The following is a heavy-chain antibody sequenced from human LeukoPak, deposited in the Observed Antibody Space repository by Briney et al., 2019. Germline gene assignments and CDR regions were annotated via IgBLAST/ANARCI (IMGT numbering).Heavy chain of an antibody. CDR3: ARGRYSYGPNDY. CDR1: GGSISSGGYY. V-gene: IGHV4-31*03. D-gene: IGHD5-18*01. Sequence: MSSETLSLTCTVSGGSISSGGYYWSWIRQHPGKGLEWIGYIYYSGSTYYNPSLKSRVTISVDRSKNQFSLKLSSATAADTAVYYCARGRYSYGPNDYWGQGTLVTVSS. J-gene: IGHJ4*02. CDR2: IYYSGST.